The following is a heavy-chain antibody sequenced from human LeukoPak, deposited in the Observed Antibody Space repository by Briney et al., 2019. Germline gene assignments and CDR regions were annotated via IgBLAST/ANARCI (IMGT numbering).Heavy chain of an antibody. D-gene: IGHD6-13*01. CDR1: GFSFSTQR. J-gene: IGHJ4*02. Sequence: GGSLRLSCAASGFSFSTQRMHWVRQAPGKGLVWVSYINIDERITGYADSVKGRFTISRDNAKNTLYLQMNSLRAEDTAVYYCAKTPGYSSSWYGSFDYWGQGTLVTVSS. CDR2: INIDERIT. V-gene: IGHV3-74*01. CDR3: AKTPGYSSSWYGSFDY.